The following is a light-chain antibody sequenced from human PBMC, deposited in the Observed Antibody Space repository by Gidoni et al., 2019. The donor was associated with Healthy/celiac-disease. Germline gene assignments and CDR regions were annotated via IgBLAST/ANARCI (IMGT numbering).Light chain of an antibody. Sequence: DIVMTQSPDSLAVSLSERATVTCKSSQSVLYSSNNKSYLAWYQQKPGQPPRLLIYWASTRESGVPDRFSGSGSGTDFTLTISSLQSEDVAVYYCQQYYSTPPTFGQGTKVEIK. J-gene: IGKJ1*01. CDR1: QSVLYSSNNKSY. CDR2: WAS. CDR3: QQYYSTPPT. V-gene: IGKV4-1*01.